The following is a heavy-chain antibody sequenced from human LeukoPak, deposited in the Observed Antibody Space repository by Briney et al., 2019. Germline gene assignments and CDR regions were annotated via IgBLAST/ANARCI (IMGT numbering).Heavy chain of an antibody. D-gene: IGHD3-22*01. CDR2: IYPGDSDT. V-gene: IGHV5-51*01. CDR3: ARQKGYYDSSGYQKIIDY. J-gene: IGHJ4*02. Sequence: GESLKISCNGSGYSFTSYWIGWVRQMPGKGLEWMGIIYPGDSDTRYSPSFQGQVTISADKSISTAYLQWSSLKASDTAMYYCARQKGYYDSSGYQKIIDYWGQRTLVTVSS. CDR1: GYSFTSYW.